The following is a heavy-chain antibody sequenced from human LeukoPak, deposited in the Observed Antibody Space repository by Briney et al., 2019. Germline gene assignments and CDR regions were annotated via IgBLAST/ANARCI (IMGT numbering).Heavy chain of an antibody. V-gene: IGHV7-4-1*02. CDR3: ARARSPDYYFDY. CDR1: GYSFTNYA. J-gene: IGHJ4*02. Sequence: ASVKHSCMAPGYSFTNYAMNWVRQAPGQGLEWMGWINTNTGNPTYAQGFTGRFVFSLDTAVSTAFLQISSLMPEDTAVYYCARARSPDYYFDYWGQGTLVTVSS. D-gene: IGHD6-19*01. CDR2: INTNTGNP.